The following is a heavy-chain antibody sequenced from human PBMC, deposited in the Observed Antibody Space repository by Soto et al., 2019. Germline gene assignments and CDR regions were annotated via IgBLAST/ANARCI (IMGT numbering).Heavy chain of an antibody. CDR1: GFTFSSYG. J-gene: IGHJ4*02. D-gene: IGHD2-21*02. V-gene: IGHV3-30*18. CDR2: ISYDGSNK. Sequence: GGSLRLSCAASGFTFSSYGMHWVRQAPGKGLEWVAVISYDGSNKYYADSVKGRFTISRDNSKNTPYLQMNSLRAEDTAVYYCAKDLVVVVTAPGDYWGQGTLVTVSS. CDR3: AKDLVVVVTAPGDY.